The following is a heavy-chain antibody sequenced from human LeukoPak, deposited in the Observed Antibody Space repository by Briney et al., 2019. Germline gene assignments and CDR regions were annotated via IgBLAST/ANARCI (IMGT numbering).Heavy chain of an antibody. J-gene: IGHJ4*02. Sequence: ASVKVSCKASGGTFSSYAISWVRQAPGQGLEWMGGIIPIFGTANYAQKFQGRVTITADESTSTAYMELSSLRSEDTAVYYCARQRAPRLELHSRSPFDYWGQGTLVTVSS. CDR2: IIPIFGTA. CDR1: GGTFSSYA. D-gene: IGHD1-7*01. CDR3: ARQRAPRLELHSRSPFDY. V-gene: IGHV1-69*13.